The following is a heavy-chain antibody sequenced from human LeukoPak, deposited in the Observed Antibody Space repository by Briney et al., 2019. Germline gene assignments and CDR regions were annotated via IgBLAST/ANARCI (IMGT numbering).Heavy chain of an antibody. CDR2: ISGSGGST. Sequence: GGSLRLSCAASGFTFSTYAMSWVRQAPGKGLEWVSAISGSGGSTYYADSVKGRSTISRDNSKNTLYLQMNSLRAEDTAVYYCAKEAWSGSISRLDYWGQGTLVTVSS. D-gene: IGHD3-3*01. CDR1: GFTFSTYA. CDR3: AKEAWSGSISRLDY. V-gene: IGHV3-23*01. J-gene: IGHJ4*02.